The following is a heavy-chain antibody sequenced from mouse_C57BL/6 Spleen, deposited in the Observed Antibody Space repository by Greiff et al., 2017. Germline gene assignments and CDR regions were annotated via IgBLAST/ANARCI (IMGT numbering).Heavy chain of an antibody. D-gene: IGHD2-5*01. CDR1: GYTFTDYN. CDR2: INPNNGGT. J-gene: IGHJ4*01. V-gene: IGHV1-22*01. Sequence: VHVKQSGPELVKPGASVKMSCKASGYTFTDYNMHWVKQSHGKSLEWIGYINPNNGGTSYNQKFKGKATLTVNKSSSTAYMELRSMTSDASAVYYCARPYYSNYGAMDYWGQGTSVTVSS. CDR3: ARPYYSNYGAMDY.